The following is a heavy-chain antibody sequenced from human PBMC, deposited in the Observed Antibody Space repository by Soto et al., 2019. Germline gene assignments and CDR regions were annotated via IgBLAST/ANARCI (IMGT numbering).Heavy chain of an antibody. CDR1: GFTFDDYA. V-gene: IGHV3-9*01. J-gene: IGHJ4*02. CDR3: AKDKSLGITMVRGVTSADDY. Sequence: EVRLVESGGGLVQPGRSLRLSCAASGFTFDDYAMHWVRQAPGKGLEWVSGISWNSGTIGYADSVKGRLTISRDNAKNSLYLQMNSLRVEDTALYYCAKDKSLGITMVRGVTSADDYWGQGTLVTVSS. D-gene: IGHD3-10*01. CDR2: ISWNSGTI.